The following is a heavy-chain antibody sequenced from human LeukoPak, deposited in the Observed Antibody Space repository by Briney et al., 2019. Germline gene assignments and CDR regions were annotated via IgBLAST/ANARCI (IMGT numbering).Heavy chain of an antibody. D-gene: IGHD2-2*01. CDR3: ARDLGYCSSTSCYATGVFDY. V-gene: IGHV4-39*07. J-gene: IGHJ4*02. CDR1: GGSISSRIFY. CDR2: IYHSGNT. Sequence: SETLSLTCTVSGGSISSRIFYWGWIRRPPGKGLEWIGSIYHSGNTYYNPSLKSRVTISVDTSKNQFSLKLSSVTAADTAVYYCARDLGYCSSTSCYATGVFDYWGQGTLVTVSS.